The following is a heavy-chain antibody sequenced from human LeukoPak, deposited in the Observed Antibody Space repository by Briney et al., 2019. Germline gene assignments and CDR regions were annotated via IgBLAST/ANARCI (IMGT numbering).Heavy chain of an antibody. Sequence: ASVKVSCKASGSTFTGYYMHWVRQAPGQGLEWMGWINPNSGGTNYAQKFQGRVTMTRDTSISTAYMELSRLRSDDTAVYYCARAYCSSTSCYWEDYYGMDVWGQGTTVTVSS. CDR1: GSTFTGYY. CDR3: ARAYCSSTSCYWEDYYGMDV. J-gene: IGHJ6*02. CDR2: INPNSGGT. V-gene: IGHV1-2*02. D-gene: IGHD2-2*01.